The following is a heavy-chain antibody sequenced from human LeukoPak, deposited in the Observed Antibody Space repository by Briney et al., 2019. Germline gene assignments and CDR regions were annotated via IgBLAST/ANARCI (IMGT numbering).Heavy chain of an antibody. D-gene: IGHD3-9*01. CDR1: GFTFTRYA. V-gene: IGHV3-23*01. CDR2: ISGSGVST. J-gene: IGHJ4*02. CDR3: AKMMSGAGYYYGLDY. Sequence: PGGSLRLSCSASGFTFTRYAMTWVRQAPGKGLEWVSAISGSGVSTYYADSVRGRFTISRDNSKNTLHLQIDSLRAEDTALYYCAKMMSGAGYYYGLDYWGQGTLVTVSS.